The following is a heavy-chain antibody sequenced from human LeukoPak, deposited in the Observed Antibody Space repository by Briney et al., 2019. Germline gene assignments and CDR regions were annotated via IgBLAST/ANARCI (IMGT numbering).Heavy chain of an antibody. CDR1: GGSFSGYY. CDR3: ARGWNGAPFDY. V-gene: IGHV4-34*01. J-gene: IGHJ4*02. D-gene: IGHD1-1*01. CDR2: INHSGST. Sequence: SETLSLTCAVYGGSFSGYYWSWIRQPPGKGLEWIGEINHSGSTNYNPSLKSRVTISVDTSKNQFSLKLSSVTAADTAVYYCARGWNGAPFDYWGQGTLVTVSS.